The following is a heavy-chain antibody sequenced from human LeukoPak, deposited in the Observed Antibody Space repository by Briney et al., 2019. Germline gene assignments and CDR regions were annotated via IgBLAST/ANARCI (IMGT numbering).Heavy chain of an antibody. CDR2: IIPIFGTA. CDR1: GGTFSSYA. D-gene: IGHD3-22*01. J-gene: IGHJ4*02. Sequence: ASVKVSCKASGGTFSSYAISWVRQAPGQGLEWMGGIIPIFGTANYAQKFQGRVTITADESTSTAYMELSSLRSEDTAVYYCAWQDYYDSSGYYYAFYYWGQGTLVTASS. CDR3: AWQDYYDSSGYYYAFYY. V-gene: IGHV1-69*13.